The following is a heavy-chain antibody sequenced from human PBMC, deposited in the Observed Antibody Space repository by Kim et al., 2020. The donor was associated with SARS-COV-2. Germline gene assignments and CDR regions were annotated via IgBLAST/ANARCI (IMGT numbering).Heavy chain of an antibody. CDR3: AGESFDP. V-gene: IGHV4-4*02. CDR2: IYPGGST. J-gene: IGHJ5*02. CDR1: GGSITSNNW. Sequence: SETLSLTCTVSGGSITSNNWWSWVRQSPGKGLEWIGEIYPGGSTNYNPSLERRVSMSLDRSKNQFSLNLTSVTAADTAVYYCAGESFDPWGQGTLVTVSS.